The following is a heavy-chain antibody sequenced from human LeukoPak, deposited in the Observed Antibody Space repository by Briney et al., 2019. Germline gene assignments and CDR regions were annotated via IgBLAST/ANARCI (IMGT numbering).Heavy chain of an antibody. V-gene: IGHV3-7*01. CDR3: ARLGYCSSTSCPLYYYYMDV. CDR1: GFTFSDYD. D-gene: IGHD2-2*01. Sequence: PGGSLRLSCSASGFTFSDYDMSWVRQAPGKGLEWVANIKQDGSEKYYVDSVKGRFTISRDNAKNSLYLQMNSLRAEDTAVYYCARLGYCSSTSCPLYYYYMDVWGKGTTVTVSS. J-gene: IGHJ6*03. CDR2: IKQDGSEK.